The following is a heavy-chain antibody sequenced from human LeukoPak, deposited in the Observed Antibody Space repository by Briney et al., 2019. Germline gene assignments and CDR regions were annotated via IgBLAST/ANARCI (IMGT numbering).Heavy chain of an antibody. CDR1: GFTLSSYA. V-gene: IGHV3-23*01. CDR3: AKGPSGSYTTYFFDY. Sequence: QAGGSLRLSCAASGFTLSSYAMSWVRQAPGKGLEWVSGLSSSGESTYYADSVKGRFTISRDNSKNTLYLQMNSLRAEDTAVYHCAKGPSGSYTTYFFDYWGQGILVTVSS. CDR2: LSSSGEST. D-gene: IGHD1-26*01. J-gene: IGHJ4*02.